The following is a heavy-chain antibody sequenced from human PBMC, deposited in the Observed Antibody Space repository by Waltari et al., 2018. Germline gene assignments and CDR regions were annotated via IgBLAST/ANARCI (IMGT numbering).Heavy chain of an antibody. J-gene: IGHJ5*02. CDR2: VSGSGWNT. V-gene: IGHV3-23*01. CDR3: AKDIRSYNRDWYGWFDP. D-gene: IGHD3-9*01. Sequence: EVQLLESGGGSVQPGGSLTLSCVASGFTFSNFGMGWVRQAPGKGLEWVSSVSGSGWNTYYADSVKGRFTISRDNSKNTLYLQMSSLRADDTAVYYCAKDIRSYNRDWYGWFDPWGQGTLVTVSS. CDR1: GFTFSNFG.